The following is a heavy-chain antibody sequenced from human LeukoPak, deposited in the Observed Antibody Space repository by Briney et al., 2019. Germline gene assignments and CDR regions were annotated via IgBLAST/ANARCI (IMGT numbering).Heavy chain of an antibody. V-gene: IGHV3-30*03. J-gene: IGHJ5*02. Sequence: GGSLRLSCAASGFTFSSYGMHWVRQAPGKGLEWVAVISYDGSNKYYADSVKGRFTISRDNSKNTLYLQMNSLRAEDTAVYYCAREETSSWYLDWFDPWGQGTLVTVSS. D-gene: IGHD6-13*01. CDR1: GFTFSSYG. CDR3: AREETSSWYLDWFDP. CDR2: ISYDGSNK.